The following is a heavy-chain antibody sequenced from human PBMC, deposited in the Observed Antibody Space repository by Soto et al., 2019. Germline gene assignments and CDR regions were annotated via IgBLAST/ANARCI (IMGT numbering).Heavy chain of an antibody. Sequence: QVQLVQSGAEVKKPGSSVNVSCTASGGSLRNSVISWVRQAPAQRLEWMGGVIPILGTDNYAQKFQGRVTMTAHDATSTAYMDLRSLSPDDTAVYYCARLGHPGHWGPGTLVIVSS. CDR3: ARLGHPGH. CDR2: VIPILGTD. J-gene: IGHJ4*02. V-gene: IGHV1-69*01. CDR1: GGSLRNSV.